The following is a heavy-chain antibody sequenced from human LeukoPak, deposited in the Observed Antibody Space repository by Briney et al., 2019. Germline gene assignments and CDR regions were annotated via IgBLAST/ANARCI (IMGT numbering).Heavy chain of an antibody. CDR2: IRKKANSYTT. CDR1: GFTFSDYY. Sequence: GGSLRLSCAASGFTFSDYYMDWVRQAPGKGLEWVGRIRKKANSYTTEYAASVKGRFTISRDDSKSSLYLQMNGLKTEDTAVYYCARGNRGFDYWGQGTLGTVSS. J-gene: IGHJ4*02. D-gene: IGHD7-27*01. CDR3: ARGNRGFDY. V-gene: IGHV3-72*01.